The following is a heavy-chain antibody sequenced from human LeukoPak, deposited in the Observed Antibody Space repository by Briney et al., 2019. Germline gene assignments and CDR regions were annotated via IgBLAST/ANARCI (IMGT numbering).Heavy chain of an antibody. Sequence: PSETLPLTCTVSGGSISSGVYYWSWIRQHPGQGLEWIGYIYYSGSTDYNPSLKSRVTISVDTSKNQISLKLSSVTAADTAVYYCARIVVVSAKYYYFYGMDVWGQGTTVTVSS. V-gene: IGHV4-31*03. CDR1: GGSISSGVYY. CDR3: ARIVVVSAKYYYFYGMDV. J-gene: IGHJ6*02. CDR2: IYYSGST. D-gene: IGHD2-21*01.